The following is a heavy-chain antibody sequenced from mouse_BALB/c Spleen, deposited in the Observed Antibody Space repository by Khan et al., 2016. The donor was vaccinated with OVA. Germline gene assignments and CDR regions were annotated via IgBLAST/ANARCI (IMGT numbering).Heavy chain of an antibody. CDR3: ARVGYSGTMDY. CDR1: GYTFTSFG. V-gene: IGHV9-3-1*01. CDR2: INTYTGQP. D-gene: IGHD2-14*01. J-gene: IGHJ4*01. Sequence: QIQFVQSGPELKKPGETVKISCKASGYTFTSFGMNWVKQSPGKGLKWMGFINTYTGQPTYADDFKGRFAFSLETSASTAYLQINNLKNEDTSTYFCARVGYSGTMDYWGQGTSVTVSS.